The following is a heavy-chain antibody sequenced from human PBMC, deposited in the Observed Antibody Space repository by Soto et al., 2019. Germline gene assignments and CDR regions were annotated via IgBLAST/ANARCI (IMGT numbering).Heavy chain of an antibody. CDR1: GGTFSSYA. J-gene: IGHJ6*02. Sequence: GASVKVSSKTSGGTFSSYAISWERQAPGQGLEWMGGIVPLFRTTNYAQKFQGSVTITADTSTCTVYMERSGLRSGDTAVYYCARGGYSSTWSNLLDRSGLDVWGQGTTVNVSS. V-gene: IGHV1-69*06. D-gene: IGHD6-13*01. CDR2: IVPLFRTT. CDR3: ARGGYSSTWSNLLDRSGLDV.